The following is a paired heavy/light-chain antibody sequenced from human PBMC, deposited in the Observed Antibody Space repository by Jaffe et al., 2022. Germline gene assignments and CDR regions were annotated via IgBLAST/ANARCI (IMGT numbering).Heavy chain of an antibody. J-gene: IGHJ3*02. V-gene: IGHV4-4*02. CDR3: ARVTGHYYDFWSGHSAFDI. D-gene: IGHD3-3*01. CDR2: IYHSGST. Sequence: QVQLQESGPGLVKPSGTLSLTCAVSGGSISSSNWWSWVRQPPGKGLEWIGEIYHSGSTNYNPSLKSRVTISVDKSKNQFSLKLSSVTAADTAVYYCARVTGHYYDFWSGHSAFDIWGQGTMVTVSS. CDR1: GGSISSSNW.
Light chain of an antibody. CDR2: DNN. CDR1: SSNIGNNY. J-gene: IGLJ2*01. Sequence: QSVLTQPPSVSAAPGQKVTISCSGSSSNIGNNYVSWYQQLPGTAPKLLIYDNNKRPSGIPDRFSGSKSGTSATLGITGLQTGDEADYYCGTWDSSLSVFVVFGGGTKLTVL. V-gene: IGLV1-51*01. CDR3: GTWDSSLSVFVV.